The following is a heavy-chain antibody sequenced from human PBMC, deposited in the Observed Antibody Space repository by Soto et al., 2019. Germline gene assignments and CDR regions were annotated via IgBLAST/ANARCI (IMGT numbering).Heavy chain of an antibody. J-gene: IGHJ4*02. Sequence: QVQLVQSGAEVKKPGASVKVSCKASGYTFTSYGISWVRQAPGQGLDWMGWISAYNGNTNYAQKIQGRVTLTTVTSTSAAYMELRSLRSDDTSVYYWARDSPPPREWGQGTLVTVSS. V-gene: IGHV1-18*01. CDR2: ISAYNGNT. CDR3: ARDSPPPRE. CDR1: GYTFTSYG.